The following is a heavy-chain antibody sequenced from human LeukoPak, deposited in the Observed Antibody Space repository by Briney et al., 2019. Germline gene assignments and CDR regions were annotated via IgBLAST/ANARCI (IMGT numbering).Heavy chain of an antibody. CDR3: ARQRFSDVHAFDV. J-gene: IGHJ3*01. D-gene: IGHD5-24*01. V-gene: IGHV1-69*13. Sequence: SMKVSCKASGGTFSSYAISWVRQAPGQGLEWMGGIIPVFGTANYAQKFQGRVTITADESTSTAYVELSSLTSDDTAVYYCARQRFSDVHAFDVWGQGTVVSVS. CDR1: GGTFSSYA. CDR2: IIPVFGTA.